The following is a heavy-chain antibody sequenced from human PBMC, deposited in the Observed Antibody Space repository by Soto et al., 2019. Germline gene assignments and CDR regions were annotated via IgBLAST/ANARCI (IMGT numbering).Heavy chain of an antibody. V-gene: IGHV3-13*01. CDR1: GFTFSSYD. CDR2: IGTAGDT. CDR3: ARVPVVMTAIQGAYFDQ. Sequence: PGGSLRLSCAASGFTFSSYDMHWVRQATGKGLEWVSAIGTAGDTYYPGSVKGRITISRDDSKNSLYLQMNSLNTGDTAVYFCARVPVVMTAIQGAYFDQWGQGTLVTVSS. D-gene: IGHD2-21*02. J-gene: IGHJ4*02.